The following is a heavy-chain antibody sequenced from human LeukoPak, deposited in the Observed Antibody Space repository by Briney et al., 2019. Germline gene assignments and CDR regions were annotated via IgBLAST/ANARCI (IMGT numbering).Heavy chain of an antibody. CDR3: ARVSVVVTATNFDY. CDR1: GFTFSSYS. D-gene: IGHD2-21*02. J-gene: IGHJ4*02. V-gene: IGHV3-21*01. Sequence: GGSLRLSCAASGFTFSSYSMNWVRQAPGKGLEWVSSISSSSSYIYYADSVKGRFTISRDNAKNSLYLQMNSLRAEDTAVYFCARVSVVVTATNFDYWGQGTLVTVSS. CDR2: ISSSSSYI.